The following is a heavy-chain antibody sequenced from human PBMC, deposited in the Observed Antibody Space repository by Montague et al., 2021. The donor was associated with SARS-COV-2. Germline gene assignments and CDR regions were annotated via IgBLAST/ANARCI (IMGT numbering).Heavy chain of an antibody. Sequence: SETLSLTCAVHGSSFSGYYWNWIRQPPGKGLEWIGEINHGGSTKYSPSLKSRLTISADTSKNQFSLKLTSVAAADTAVYYCARLRDGVVPSPILGVGPYYSYYYVDVWGRGTMVTVSS. CDR1: GSSFSGYY. V-gene: IGHV4-34*01. CDR3: ARLRDGVVPSPILGVGPYYSYYYVDV. CDR2: INHGGST. D-gene: IGHD3-10*01. J-gene: IGHJ6*03.